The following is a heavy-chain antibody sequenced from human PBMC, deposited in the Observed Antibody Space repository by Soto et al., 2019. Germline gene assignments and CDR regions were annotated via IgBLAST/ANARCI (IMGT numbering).Heavy chain of an antibody. CDR2: IIPRSATS. J-gene: IGHJ6*02. Sequence: QVQLVQSGAEVKKPGSSVKVSCKASGDTFSTYTITWMRQAPGQGLEWMGGIIPRSATSKYAQKFQGRVTITADESTSTVYMELRNLRPEDTAVYYCTRDGLVLVPTTVTSDYYYYAMDVWGQGTTVTVSS. CDR1: GDTFSTYT. V-gene: IGHV1-69*12. CDR3: TRDGLVLVPTTVTSDYYYYAMDV. D-gene: IGHD4-17*01.